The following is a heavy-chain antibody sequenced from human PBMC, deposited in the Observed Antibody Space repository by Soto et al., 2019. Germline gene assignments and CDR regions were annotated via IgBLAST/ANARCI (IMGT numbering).Heavy chain of an antibody. CDR2: VSYDGNKI. CDR1: GFSFSTYA. J-gene: IGHJ5*01. Sequence: QVQLVESGGGVVQPGRSLRLSCAASGFSFSTYAMHWVRQAPGKGLEWVAVVSYDGNKIDYVDSVKGRFTIYRDSSRNTLFLQMNSLRAEDTATYYCAKSAVVTAMQGWIDSWGQGTQVTVSS. V-gene: IGHV3-30*18. CDR3: AKSAVVTAMQGWIDS. D-gene: IGHD2-21*02.